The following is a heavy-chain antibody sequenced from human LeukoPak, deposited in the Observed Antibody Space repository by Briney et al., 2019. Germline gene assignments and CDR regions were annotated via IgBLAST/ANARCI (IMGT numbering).Heavy chain of an antibody. J-gene: IGHJ4*02. CDR2: IYSGGST. Sequence: GGSLRLSCAASGFTFSTYGVHWVRQAPGKGLEWVSVIYSGGSTYYADSVKGRFTISRDNSKNTLYLQMNSLRAEDTAVYYCAREGGAGGTIDYWGQGTLVTVSS. CDR1: GFTFSTYG. CDR3: AREGGAGGTIDY. D-gene: IGHD2-8*01. V-gene: IGHV3-53*01.